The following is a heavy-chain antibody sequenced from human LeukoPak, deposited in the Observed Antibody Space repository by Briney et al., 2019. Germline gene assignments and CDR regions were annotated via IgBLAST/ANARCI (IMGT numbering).Heavy chain of an antibody. J-gene: IGHJ4*02. V-gene: IGHV3-7*01. CDR1: GFTFSSYW. D-gene: IGHD3-10*01. CDR3: ARGHGSGSYSFDY. Sequence: GGSLRLSCAASGFTFSSYWMSWVRQAPGKGLEWVANIKQDGSEKYYVDSVKGRFTISRDNAKNSLYLQMNSLRAEDTAVYYCARGHGSGSYSFDYWGQGTLVTVSS. CDR2: IKQDGSEK.